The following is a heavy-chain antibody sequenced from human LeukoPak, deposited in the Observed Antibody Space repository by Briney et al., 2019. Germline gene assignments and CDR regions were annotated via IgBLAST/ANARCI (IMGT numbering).Heavy chain of an antibody. V-gene: IGHV1-18*01. CDR2: ISAYNGNT. D-gene: IGHD6-13*01. Sequence: ASVKVSCKASGYTFTSDGISWVRQAPGQGLEWMGWISAYNGNTNYAQKLQGRVTMTTDTSTSTAYMELRSLRSDDTAVYYCAGGIAAAGIGDEYYFDYWGQGTLVTVSS. CDR1: GYTFTSDG. J-gene: IGHJ4*02. CDR3: AGGIAAAGIGDEYYFDY.